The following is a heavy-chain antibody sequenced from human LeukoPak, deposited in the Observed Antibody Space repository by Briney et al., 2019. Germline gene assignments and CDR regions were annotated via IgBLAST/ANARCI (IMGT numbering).Heavy chain of an antibody. CDR2: ISSSGSTI. D-gene: IGHD1-26*01. CDR1: GFTFSDYY. Sequence: GGSLRLSCAASGFTFSDYYMSWIRQAPGKGLEWVSYISSSGSTIYYADAVKGRFTISRDNAKNSLYLQMNSLRAEDTAVYYCARPSPSGIYPRGVFDIWGQGTMVTVSS. J-gene: IGHJ3*02. CDR3: ARPSPSGIYPRGVFDI. V-gene: IGHV3-11*04.